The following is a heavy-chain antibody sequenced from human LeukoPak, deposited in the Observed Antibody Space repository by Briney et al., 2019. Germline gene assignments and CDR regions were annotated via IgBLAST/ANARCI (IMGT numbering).Heavy chain of an antibody. Sequence: ASVKVSCKASGYTFTSYDISWVRQAPGQGLEWMGWISAYNGNTNYAQKLQGRVTMTTDTSTSTAYMELRSLRSDDTAVYYCARDMNTRITPISYAFDLWGQGTMVTVSS. CDR1: GYTFTSYD. CDR2: ISAYNGNT. D-gene: IGHD1-14*01. J-gene: IGHJ3*01. V-gene: IGHV1-18*01. CDR3: ARDMNTRITPISYAFDL.